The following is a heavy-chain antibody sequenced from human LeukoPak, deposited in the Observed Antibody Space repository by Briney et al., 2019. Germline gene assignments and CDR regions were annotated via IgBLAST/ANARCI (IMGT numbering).Heavy chain of an antibody. CDR1: GYTFSSHW. CDR3: ARQVVATAGTYDY. Sequence: GESLKISCKGSGYTFSSHWIGWVRQMPGKGLEWMGIIYPGDSDTRYSPSFQGQVTISADQSISTADLQWSSLKASDTAMYYCARQVVATAGTYDYWGQGTLVTVSS. J-gene: IGHJ4*02. CDR2: IYPGDSDT. V-gene: IGHV5-51*01. D-gene: IGHD6-13*01.